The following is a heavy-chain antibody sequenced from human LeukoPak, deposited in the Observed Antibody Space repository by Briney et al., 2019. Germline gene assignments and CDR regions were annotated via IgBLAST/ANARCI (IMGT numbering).Heavy chain of an antibody. J-gene: IGHJ4*02. D-gene: IGHD5-24*01. CDR2: VHYTGNT. CDR3: ARESRREGYRFDY. Sequence: ASETLSLTCTVSDGSISNYYWSWIRQPPGKGLEWIGYVHYTGNTNYNPSLKSRLTISVDTSKNQFSLKLSSVTAADTAVYYCARESRREGYRFDYWGQGTLVTVSS. V-gene: IGHV4-59*01. CDR1: DGSISNYY.